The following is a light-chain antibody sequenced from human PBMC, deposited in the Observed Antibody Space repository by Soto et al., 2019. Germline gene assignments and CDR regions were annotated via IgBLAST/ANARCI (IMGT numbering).Light chain of an antibody. J-gene: IGKJ5*01. CDR1: QTISSW. CDR2: KAS. Sequence: DIQMTQSPSTLSGSVGDRVTITCRASQTISSWLAWYHQKPGKAPKLMIYKASTLKSGVPSRFSGSRSATDFSLTISSLQPEDFATYYCQQYNSYPRLTFGQGTRLEI. V-gene: IGKV1-5*03. CDR3: QQYNSYPRLT.